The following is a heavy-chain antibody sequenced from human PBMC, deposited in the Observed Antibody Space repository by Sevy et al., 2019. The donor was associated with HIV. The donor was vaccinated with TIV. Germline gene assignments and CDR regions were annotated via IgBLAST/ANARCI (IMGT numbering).Heavy chain of an antibody. J-gene: IGHJ4*02. CDR2: IYPDDSDT. V-gene: IGHV5-51*01. D-gene: IGHD2-21*01. CDR1: GYSFTTYW. Sequence: GESLKISCEGSGYSFTTYWIGWVRQMPGKGLEWMGVIYPDDSDTRYNPSFPGQVTISADKSINTAYLEWSSLKAPDTAIYYCARLEQRHCNGAHCYPFDYWGQGTLVTVSS. CDR3: ARLEQRHCNGAHCYPFDY.